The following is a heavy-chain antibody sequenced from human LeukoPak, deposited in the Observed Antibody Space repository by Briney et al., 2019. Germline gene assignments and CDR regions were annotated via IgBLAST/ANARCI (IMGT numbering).Heavy chain of an antibody. V-gene: IGHV4-59*08. CDR3: ARVLAVFGVVIPRYYFDY. Sequence: SETLSLTCTVSGGSISSYYWSWIRQPPGKGLEWIGYIYYSGSTNYNPSLKSRVTISVDTSKNQFSLKLSSVTAADTAVYYCARVLAVFGVVIPRYYFDYWGQGTLVTVSS. CDR2: IYYSGST. J-gene: IGHJ4*02. D-gene: IGHD3-3*01. CDR1: GGSISSYY.